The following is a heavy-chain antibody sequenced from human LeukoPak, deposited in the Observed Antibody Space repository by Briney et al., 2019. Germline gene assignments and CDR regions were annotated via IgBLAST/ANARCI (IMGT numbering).Heavy chain of an antibody. D-gene: IGHD2-21*02. CDR1: GGTFTSYY. J-gene: IGHJ3*02. V-gene: IGHV1-46*01. CDR2: INPSGGST. Sequence: ASVKVSCKASGGTFTSYYMHWVRQAPGQGLEWMGIINPSGGSTSYAQKFQGRVTMTRDTSTSAVYMELSSLRSEDTAVYYCARDFDPRGDCYAFDIWGQGTMVTVSS. CDR3: ARDFDPRGDCYAFDI.